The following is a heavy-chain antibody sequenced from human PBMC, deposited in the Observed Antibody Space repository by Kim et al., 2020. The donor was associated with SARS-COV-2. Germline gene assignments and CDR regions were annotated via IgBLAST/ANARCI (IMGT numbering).Heavy chain of an antibody. J-gene: IGHJ6*02. CDR2: IWYDGSNK. CDR1: GFTFSSYG. V-gene: IGHV3-33*01. Sequence: GGSLRLSCAASGFTFSSYGMHWVRQAPGKGLEWVAVIWYDGSNKYYADSVKGRFTISRDNSKNTLYLQMNSPRAEDTAVYYCARDVASSGWPYYYNYYGMDVWGQGTTVTVSS. D-gene: IGHD6-19*01. CDR3: ARDVASSGWPYYYNYYGMDV.